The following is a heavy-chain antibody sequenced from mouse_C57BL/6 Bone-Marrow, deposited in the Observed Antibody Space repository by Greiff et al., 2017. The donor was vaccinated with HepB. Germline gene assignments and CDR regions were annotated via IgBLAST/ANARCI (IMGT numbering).Heavy chain of an antibody. J-gene: IGHJ4*01. V-gene: IGHV1-59*01. CDR1: GYTFTSYW. D-gene: IGHD2-5*01. Sequence: QVQLQQPGAELVRPGTSVKLSCKASGYTFTSYWMHWVKQRPGQGLEWIGVIDPSDSYTNYNQKFKGKATLTVDTSSSTAYMQLSSLTSEDSAVYYCARQRHSNSYWGQGTSVTVSS. CDR2: IDPSDSYT. CDR3: ARQRHSNSY.